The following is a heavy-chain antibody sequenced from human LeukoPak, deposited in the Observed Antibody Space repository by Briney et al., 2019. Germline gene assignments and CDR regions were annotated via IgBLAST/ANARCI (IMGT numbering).Heavy chain of an antibody. D-gene: IGHD5-24*01. Sequence: GGSLGLSCAASGFTFSSYSMNWVRQAPGKGLEWVSSISSTGGATHYADSVKGRFTISRDNAKKLLYLQMNSLRDEDTAVYYCARAPEMATIHPYFFDYWGQGTLVSVSS. J-gene: IGHJ4*02. CDR3: ARAPEMATIHPYFFDY. V-gene: IGHV3-48*02. CDR2: ISSTGGAT. CDR1: GFTFSSYS.